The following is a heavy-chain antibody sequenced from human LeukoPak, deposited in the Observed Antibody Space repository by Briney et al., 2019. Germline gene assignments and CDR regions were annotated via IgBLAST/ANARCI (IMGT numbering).Heavy chain of an antibody. V-gene: IGHV4-39*01. CDR2: IYFSGSA. Sequence: PSETLSLTCTVSGDITHYWGWIRQPPGKGLECIGSIYFSGSAYYNPSLRSRVTISLDTSKKQLSLKLNSVTAADTAVYYCARSNVVVIAIFDYWGQGTLVTVSS. CDR3: ARSNVVVIAIFDY. D-gene: IGHD2-21*01. J-gene: IGHJ4*02. CDR1: GDITHY.